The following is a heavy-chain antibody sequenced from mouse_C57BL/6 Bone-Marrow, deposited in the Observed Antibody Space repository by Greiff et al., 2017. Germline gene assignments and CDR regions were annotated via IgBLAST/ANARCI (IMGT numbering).Heavy chain of an antibody. Sequence: VQLQQPGAELVRPGTSVKLSCKASGYTFTSYWMHWVKQRPGQGLEWIGVIDPSDSYTNYNQTFKGKATLTVNTSSSTAYMQISSLTSEDSAVYYCARSLRGYYAMDYWGQGTSVTVSS. V-gene: IGHV1-59*01. CDR1: GYTFTSYW. J-gene: IGHJ4*01. D-gene: IGHD3-3*01. CDR2: IDPSDSYT. CDR3: ARSLRGYYAMDY.